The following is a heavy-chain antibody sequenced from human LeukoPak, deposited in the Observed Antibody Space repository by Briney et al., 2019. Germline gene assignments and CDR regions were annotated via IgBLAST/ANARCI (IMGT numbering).Heavy chain of an antibody. CDR3: AKDGGLTVTTHDASDI. CDR1: GFTFSNYG. D-gene: IGHD4-17*01. V-gene: IGHV3-30*18. Sequence: PGGSLRLSCAASGFTFSNYGMHWVRQAPGKGLEWVAVISYDGSNKYYADSVKGRFTISRDNSKNTFYLQMISLRAEDTAVYYCAKDGGLTVTTHDASDIWGQGTMVTVSS. CDR2: ISYDGSNK. J-gene: IGHJ3*02.